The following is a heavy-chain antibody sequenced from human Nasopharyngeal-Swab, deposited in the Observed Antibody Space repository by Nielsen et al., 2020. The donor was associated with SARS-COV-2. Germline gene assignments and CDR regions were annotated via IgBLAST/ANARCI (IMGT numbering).Heavy chain of an antibody. Sequence: ASVKVSCKASGYTFTGYYMHWVRKAPGQGLEWMGWINPNSGGTNYAQKFQGRVTMTRDTSISTAYMELSRLRSDDTAVYYCARGSAVAGLGMRDAFDIWGQGTMVTVSS. D-gene: IGHD6-19*01. CDR3: ARGSAVAGLGMRDAFDI. V-gene: IGHV1-2*02. CDR2: INPNSGGT. CDR1: GYTFTGYY. J-gene: IGHJ3*02.